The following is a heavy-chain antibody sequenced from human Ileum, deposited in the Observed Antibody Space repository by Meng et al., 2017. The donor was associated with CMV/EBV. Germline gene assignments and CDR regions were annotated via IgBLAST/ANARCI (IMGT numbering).Heavy chain of an antibody. J-gene: IGHJ5*02. CDR2: INSDGSST. Sequence: SYWMHWVRQDPGKGLVWVSRINSDGSSTSYADSVKGRFTISRDNDKNTMYLQMNSLRAEDTAVYYCARVAVVVPAATARGSYNWFDPWGQGTLVTVSS. CDR3: ARVAVVVPAATARGSYNWFDP. CDR1: SYW. D-gene: IGHD2-2*01. V-gene: IGHV3-74*01.